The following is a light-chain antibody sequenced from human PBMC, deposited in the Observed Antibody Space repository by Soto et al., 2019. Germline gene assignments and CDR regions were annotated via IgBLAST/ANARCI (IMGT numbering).Light chain of an antibody. Sequence: QSVLTQPPSVSATPGRTVTISCSGSNSNIGNNYVSWYQQLPGTAPKLLIYDNNKRPSEIPDRFSGSKSGTSATLGITGLQPGDEADYYCGTWDSSLSVGVFGTGTKVTVL. CDR1: NSNIGNNY. V-gene: IGLV1-51*01. CDR3: GTWDSSLSVGV. CDR2: DNN. J-gene: IGLJ1*01.